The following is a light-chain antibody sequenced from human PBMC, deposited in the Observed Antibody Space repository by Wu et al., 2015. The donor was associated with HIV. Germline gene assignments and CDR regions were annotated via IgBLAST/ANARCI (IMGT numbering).Light chain of an antibody. Sequence: EVMLTQSPGTLSLSPGETATLSCRASQSVSSSFLAWYQQKPGQAPRLLIYGASSRATGIPDRFSGIGSGTDFTLTINRLEPEDFAVYYCQHYGDSPPYTFGQGTKLE. CDR1: QSVSSSF. V-gene: IGKV3-20*01. CDR2: GAS. CDR3: QHYGDSPPYT. J-gene: IGKJ2*01.